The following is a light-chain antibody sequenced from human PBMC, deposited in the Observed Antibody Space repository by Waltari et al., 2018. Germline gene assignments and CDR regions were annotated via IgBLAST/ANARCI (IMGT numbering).Light chain of an antibody. J-gene: IGLJ2*01. Sequence: SSQLTQDPTVSVALGRTVRITCQGDSPRRYYASWYQQRPGQAPVLVFYVQDNRPSEIPDRFSGSTSGDTATLTITGTQAEDEADYYCLSRDISSTRFFGGGTRLTV. CDR3: LSRDISSTRF. CDR2: VQD. V-gene: IGLV3-19*01. CDR1: SPRRYY.